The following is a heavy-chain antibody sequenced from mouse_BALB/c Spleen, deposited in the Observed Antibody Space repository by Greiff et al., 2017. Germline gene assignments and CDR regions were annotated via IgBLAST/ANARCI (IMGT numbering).Heavy chain of an antibody. CDR3: ARGAYGYVAY. CDR2: IYPYNGGT. J-gene: IGHJ3*01. CDR1: GYTFTDYN. Sequence: EVQLQQSGPELVKPGASVKISCKASGYTFTDYNMHWVKQSHGKSLEWIGYIYPYNGGTGYNQKFKSKATLTVDNSSSTAYMELRSLTSEDSAVYYCARGAYGYVAYWGQGTLVTVSA. V-gene: IGHV1S29*02. D-gene: IGHD1-2*01.